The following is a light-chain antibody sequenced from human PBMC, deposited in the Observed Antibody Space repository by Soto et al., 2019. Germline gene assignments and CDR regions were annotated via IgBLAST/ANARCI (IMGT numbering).Light chain of an antibody. CDR2: GAS. V-gene: IGKV3-15*01. CDR3: QQYNKGPPMYT. J-gene: IGKJ2*01. CDR1: QSVTTN. Sequence: VMTQSPATLSLSPGERATLSCRASQSVTTNLAWYQQRPGQAPRLLIYGASTRATGIPARFSGSGSGTEFTLTISSLQSEDFAVYYCQQYNKGPPMYTSGQGTKLDIK.